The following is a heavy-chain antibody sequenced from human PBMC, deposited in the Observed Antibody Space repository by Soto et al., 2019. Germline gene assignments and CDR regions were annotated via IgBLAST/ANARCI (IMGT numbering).Heavy chain of an antibody. J-gene: IGHJ6*02. CDR2: INAGNGNT. D-gene: IGHD1-26*01. CDR1: GYTFTSYA. CDR3: AREVPLAQWELTDSCGMDV. Sequence: EASVKVSCKASGYTFTSYAMHWVRQAPGQRLEWMGWINAGNGNTKYSQKFQGRVTITRDTSASTAYMELSSLRSEDTAVYYCAREVPLAQWELTDSCGMDVWGQGTTVTVSS. V-gene: IGHV1-3*01.